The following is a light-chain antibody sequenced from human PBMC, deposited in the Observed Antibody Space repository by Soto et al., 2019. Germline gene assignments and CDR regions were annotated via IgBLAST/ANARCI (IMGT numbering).Light chain of an antibody. CDR2: DAS. J-gene: IGKJ5*01. V-gene: IGKV1-33*01. Sequence: IQMRESTSAMSASVGDRVTITCKASQDISDVLNWYQQQPGKAPKVLIYDASKLQTGVPSRFSVLGSGKDFTFTLSRLKNDDSGTYDCQQLYDLTITFCQGTRLEI. CDR3: QQLYDLTIT. CDR1: QDISDV.